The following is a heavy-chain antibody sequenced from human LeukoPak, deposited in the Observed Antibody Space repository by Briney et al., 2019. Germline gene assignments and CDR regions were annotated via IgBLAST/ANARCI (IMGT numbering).Heavy chain of an antibody. J-gene: IGHJ4*02. Sequence: SETLSLTCAVYGGSFSGYYWSWIRQPPGKGPEWIGEINHNGSTNYNPSLKSRVTISVDTSKNQFSLKLSSVTAADTAVYYCARGLRTFDYWGQGTLVTVSS. CDR3: ARGLRTFDY. CDR1: GGSFSGYY. CDR2: INHNGST. D-gene: IGHD4-17*01. V-gene: IGHV4-34*01.